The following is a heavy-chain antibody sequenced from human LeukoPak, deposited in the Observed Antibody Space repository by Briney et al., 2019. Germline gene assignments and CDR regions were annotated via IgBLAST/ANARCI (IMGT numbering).Heavy chain of an antibody. CDR3: AQNPLYCSSTSCYDFDY. CDR2: IRYDGSNK. CDR1: GFTFSSYA. D-gene: IGHD2-2*01. J-gene: IGHJ4*02. V-gene: IGHV3-30*02. Sequence: GGSLRLSCAASGFTFSSYAMHWVRQAPGKGLEWVAFIRYDGSNKYYADSVKGRFTISRDNSKNTLYLQMNSLRAEDTAVYYCAQNPLYCSSTSCYDFDYWGQGTLVTVSS.